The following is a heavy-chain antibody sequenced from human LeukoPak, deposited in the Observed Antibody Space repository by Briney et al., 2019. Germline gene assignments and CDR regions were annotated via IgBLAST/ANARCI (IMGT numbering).Heavy chain of an antibody. CDR1: GFTFSSTY. D-gene: IGHD2-15*01. CDR3: AGRHCSGGGCYFAGADPFDY. V-gene: IGHV3-53*01. J-gene: IGHJ4*02. Sequence: GGSLRLSCAASGFTFSSTYMSWVRQTPGKGREWVSVIYSGGNIYYIESVKGRFTISRDTSKNTLYLQMNSLRAEDTAVYFCAGRHCSGGGCYFAGADPFDYWGQGTLVTVSS. CDR2: IYSGGNI.